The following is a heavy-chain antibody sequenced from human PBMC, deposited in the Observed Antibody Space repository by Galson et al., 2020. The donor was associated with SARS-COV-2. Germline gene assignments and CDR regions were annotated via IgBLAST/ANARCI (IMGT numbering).Heavy chain of an antibody. Sequence: ETSETLSLTCTVSGGSISSYYWSWIRQPPGKGLEWIGYIYYSGSTNYNPSLKRRATISVDTSKNQFSLKLSSVTAADTAVYYCARQIYGSGSYYTDDNWFDPWGQGTLVTVSS. CDR3: ARQIYGSGSYYTDDNWFDP. CDR1: GGSISSYY. D-gene: IGHD3-10*01. J-gene: IGHJ5*02. CDR2: IYYSGST. V-gene: IGHV4-59*08.